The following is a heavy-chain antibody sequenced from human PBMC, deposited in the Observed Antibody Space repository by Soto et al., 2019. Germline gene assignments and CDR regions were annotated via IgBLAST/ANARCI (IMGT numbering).Heavy chain of an antibody. CDR1: GFSFDSYV. CDR2: ISPSGGGA. D-gene: IGHD1-1*01. Sequence: EVYLLESGGDLVQPGGSLRLSCAASGFSFDSYVMNWVRQAPGKGLEWVSSISPSGGGANYADSVKGRFTISRDNSKKTLSLQMHSLRAEDTAVYYCAKDLEQLTWGLHRDGLDVWGQGTTVTVSS. CDR3: AKDLEQLTWGLHRDGLDV. V-gene: IGHV3-23*01. J-gene: IGHJ6*02.